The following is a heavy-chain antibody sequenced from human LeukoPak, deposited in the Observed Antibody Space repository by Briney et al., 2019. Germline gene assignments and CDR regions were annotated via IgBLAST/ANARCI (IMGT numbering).Heavy chain of an antibody. J-gene: IGHJ6*03. CDR2: RYYSGST. V-gene: IGHV4-59*08. CDR3: ARHYYDSSGYYYYYYYMDV. D-gene: IGHD3-22*01. Sequence: SETLSLTCSVSGGSISSYYWTWIRQPPGKGLEWIGYRYYSGSTTYNPSLKSRVTISVDTSKSQFSLKLSSVTAADTAVYYCARHYYDSSGYYYYYYYMDVWGKGTTVTVSS. CDR1: GGSISSYY.